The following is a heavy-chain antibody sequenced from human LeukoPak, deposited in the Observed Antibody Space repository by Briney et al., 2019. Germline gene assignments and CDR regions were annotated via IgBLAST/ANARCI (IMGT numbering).Heavy chain of an antibody. J-gene: IGHJ4*02. CDR2: ISANGGGT. CDR3: AKATKSIVVDNYFDY. CDR1: GFTFSNYA. D-gene: IGHD3-22*01. V-gene: IGHV3-23*01. Sequence: PGGSLRLSCAASGFTFSNYAMSWVRQAPGKGLEWVSSISANGGGTYYADSGKGRFTVSRDNSQNTRYLQMNSLRAEDTAVYYCAKATKSIVVDNYFDYWGQGALVTVSS.